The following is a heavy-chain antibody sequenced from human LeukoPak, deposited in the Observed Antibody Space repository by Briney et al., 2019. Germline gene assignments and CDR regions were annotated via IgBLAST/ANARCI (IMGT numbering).Heavy chain of an antibody. J-gene: IGHJ4*02. CDR2: ISSSSSYI. D-gene: IGHD4-17*01. CDR3: ARSSEYGDYQDY. V-gene: IGHV3-21*01. Sequence: GGSLRLSCAASGFTFSSYSMNWVRQAPGKGLEWVSSISSSSSYIYYADSVKGRFTISRDNAKNSLYLQMNSLRAEDTAVYYCARSSEYGDYQDYWGQGTLVTVSS. CDR1: GFTFSSYS.